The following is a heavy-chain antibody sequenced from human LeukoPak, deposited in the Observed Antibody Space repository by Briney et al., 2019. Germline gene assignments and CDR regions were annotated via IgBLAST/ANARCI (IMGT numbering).Heavy chain of an antibody. CDR2: ISSSSSYI. J-gene: IGHJ4*02. CDR1: GFTLSSSS. D-gene: IGHD6-19*01. CDR3: ARQQWLDGAYYFDY. Sequence: GGSLRLSCAASGFTLSSSSMNWVRHAPGKGLEWVSSISSSSSYIYYADSLKGRFTISRDNAKNSLYLQMDSLRAEDTAVYYCARQQWLDGAYYFDYWGEGTLVTVSS. V-gene: IGHV3-21*01.